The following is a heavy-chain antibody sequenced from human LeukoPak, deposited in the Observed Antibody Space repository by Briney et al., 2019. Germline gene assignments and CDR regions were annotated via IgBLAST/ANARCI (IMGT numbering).Heavy chain of an antibody. CDR2: LFHSGST. J-gene: IGHJ6*04. CDR1: GGSFSGYY. V-gene: IGHV4-34*01. D-gene: IGHD3-10*01. CDR3: ARGGSYYYGSGSYRVQVSYYYGMDV. Sequence: SETLSLTCAVHGGSFSGYYWSWIREPPGEGLEWIGELFHSGSTNYNPSLKSRVTIPVDTAKNQFSLKLSSVTAADTAVYYCARGGSYYYGSGSYRVQVSYYYGMDVWGKGTTVTVSS.